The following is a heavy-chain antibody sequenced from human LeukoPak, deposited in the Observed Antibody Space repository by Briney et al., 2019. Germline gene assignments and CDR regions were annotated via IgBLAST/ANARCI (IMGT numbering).Heavy chain of an antibody. CDR2: INHSGST. J-gene: IGHJ4*02. CDR3: ARSGAAAGQDFDY. CDR1: GGSFSGYY. D-gene: IGHD6-13*01. Sequence: SETLSLTCAVYGGSFSGYYWSWIRQPPGKGLEWIGEINHSGSTNYNPSLKSRVTISVDTSKNQFSLKLSSVTAADTAVYYCARSGAAAGQDFDYWGQGTLVTVSS. V-gene: IGHV4-34*01.